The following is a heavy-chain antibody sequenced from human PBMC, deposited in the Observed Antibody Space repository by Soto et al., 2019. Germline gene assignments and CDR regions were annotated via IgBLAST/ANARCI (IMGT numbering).Heavy chain of an antibody. CDR3: AKDKGTELELREGYSYFDY. CDR1: GFTFDDYA. J-gene: IGHJ4*02. CDR2: ISWNSGSI. Sequence: EVQLVESGGGLVQPGRSLRLSCAASGFTFDDYAMHWVRQAPGKGLEWVSGISWNSGSIGYADSVKGRFTISRDKAKNSLYLHMNSLRAEDTALYYCAKDKGTELELREGYSYFDYWGQGTLVTVSS. V-gene: IGHV3-9*01. D-gene: IGHD1-7*01.